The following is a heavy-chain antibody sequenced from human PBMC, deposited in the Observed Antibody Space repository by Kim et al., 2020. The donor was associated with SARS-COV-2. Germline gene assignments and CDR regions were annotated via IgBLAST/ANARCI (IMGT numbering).Heavy chain of an antibody. CDR2: INHSGST. D-gene: IGHD5-12*01. CDR3: ARWRYSGYEGSDWFDP. CDR1: GGSFSGYY. Sequence: SETLSLTCAVYGGSFSGYYWSWIRQPPGKGLEWIGEINHSGSTNYNPSLKSRVTISVDTSKNQFSLKLSSVTAADTAVYYCARWRYSGYEGSDWFDPWGQGTLVTVSS. V-gene: IGHV4-34*01. J-gene: IGHJ5*02.